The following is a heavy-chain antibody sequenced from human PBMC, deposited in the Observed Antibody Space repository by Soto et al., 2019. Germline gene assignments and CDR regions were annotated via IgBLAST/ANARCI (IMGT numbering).Heavy chain of an antibody. CDR1: GGSISSGDYY. D-gene: IGHD5-18*01. V-gene: IGHV4-30-4*01. CDR2: IYYSGTT. Sequence: PSETLSLTCTVSGGSISSGDYYWSWIRQPPGKGLEWIGYIYYSGTTYYNLSLKSRVTISVDTSKNQFSLKVSSVTAADTAVYYCARALIQLWPHYYYGMDVWGQGTTVTVTS. J-gene: IGHJ6*02. CDR3: ARALIQLWPHYYYGMDV.